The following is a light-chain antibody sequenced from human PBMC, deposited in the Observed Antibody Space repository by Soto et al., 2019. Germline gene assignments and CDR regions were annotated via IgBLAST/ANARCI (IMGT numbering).Light chain of an antibody. Sequence: SALTQPPSASGSPGQSVTISCTGTSSDVGYYNYVSWYQQHPGKVPKLMIYEVSKRPSGVPDRFSGSKSGNTASLTVSGLQAEDEADYYCSSYGGSDNYVIFGGGTKLTVL. V-gene: IGLV2-8*01. J-gene: IGLJ2*01. CDR3: SSYGGSDNYVI. CDR1: SSDVGYYNY. CDR2: EVS.